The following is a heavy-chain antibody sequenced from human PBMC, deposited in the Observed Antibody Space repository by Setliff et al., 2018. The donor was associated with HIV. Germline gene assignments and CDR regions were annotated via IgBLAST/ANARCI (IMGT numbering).Heavy chain of an antibody. CDR1: GYTFTRYA. CDR3: ARDRDSLLIGYTPNNWFDP. Sequence: GASVKVSCKASGYTFTRYAIHWLRQAPGQSLEWMGWINADNGDTKYSQKFQGRLTITRDTSANTVYMELSSLRSEDTAVFYCARDRDSLLIGYTPNNWFDPWGQGTPVTVSS. V-gene: IGHV1-3*01. D-gene: IGHD6-13*01. CDR2: INADNGDT. J-gene: IGHJ5*02.